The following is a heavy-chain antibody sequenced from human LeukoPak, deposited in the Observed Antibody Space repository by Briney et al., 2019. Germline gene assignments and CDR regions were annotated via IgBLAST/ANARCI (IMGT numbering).Heavy chain of an antibody. CDR1: GYTFTGYY. Sequence: ASVKVSCKASGYTFTGYYMHWVRQAPGQGLEWMGWINPNSGGTNYAQKFQGRVTMTRDTSISTAYMELSRLRSDDTAVYYCARVRDGYNDAYDIWGQGTMVTVSS. CDR3: ARVRDGYNDAYDI. CDR2: INPNSGGT. D-gene: IGHD5-24*01. J-gene: IGHJ3*02. V-gene: IGHV1-2*02.